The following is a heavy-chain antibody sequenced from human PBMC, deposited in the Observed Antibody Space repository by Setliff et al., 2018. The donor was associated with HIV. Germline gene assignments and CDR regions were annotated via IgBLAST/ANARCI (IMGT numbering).Heavy chain of an antibody. J-gene: IGHJ6*02. CDR1: GFTFTKSA. V-gene: IGHV3-15*01. CDR2: IKSKTDGETE. D-gene: IGHD3-3*01. CDR3: SRQIFGVLIGYYGLDV. Sequence: KTGGSLRLSCTVSGFTFTKSAMNWVRQAPGKGLEWVGRIKSKTDGETEDYAAPVKGRFTISRDDSRSTLYLQMNSLITEDTALYYCSRQIFGVLIGYYGLDVWGQGTTVTVSS.